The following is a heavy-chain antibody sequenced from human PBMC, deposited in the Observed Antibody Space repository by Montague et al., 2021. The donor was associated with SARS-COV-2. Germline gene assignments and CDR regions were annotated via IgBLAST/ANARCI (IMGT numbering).Heavy chain of an antibody. CDR3: AGGCLSYFGAGSHCYDMDV. CDR1: GTSITSYY. CDR2: ISVSGST. J-gene: IGHJ6*02. Sequence: SETLSLTCSVSGTSITSYYCNWIRQPPGKGLEWIGYISVSGSTNYSPSLKSRVTMSVDTSKNQMSLKLTSVTAADTAVSYCAGGCLSYFGAGSHCYDMDVWGQGTTVTVSS. D-gene: IGHD3-10*01. V-gene: IGHV4-59*01.